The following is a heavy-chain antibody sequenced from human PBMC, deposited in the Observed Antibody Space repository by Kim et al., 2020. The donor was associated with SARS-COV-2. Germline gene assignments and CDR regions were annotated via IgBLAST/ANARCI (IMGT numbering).Heavy chain of an antibody. CDR3: ARIPYSSGWAGI. V-gene: IGHV1-2*02. J-gene: IGHJ3*02. Sequence: NSAQKFQGRVTMTRDTSISTAYMELSRLRSDDTAVYYCARIPYSSGWAGIWGQGTMVTVSS. D-gene: IGHD6-19*01.